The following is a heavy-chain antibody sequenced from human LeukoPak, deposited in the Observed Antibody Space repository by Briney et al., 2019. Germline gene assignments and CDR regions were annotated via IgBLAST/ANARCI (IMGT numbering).Heavy chain of an antibody. CDR3: ARRHSEGGYDMTDFDY. CDR1: GYSFTDYW. Sequence: GESLKISCKGSGYSFTDYWIAWVRQMPGKGLEWMGIIYPGDSDTIYSPSFQGQVTMSADKSISTAYLQWSSLKASDTAMYYCARRHSEGGYDMTDFDYWGQGTLVTVSS. V-gene: IGHV5-51*01. J-gene: IGHJ4*02. CDR2: IYPGDSDT. D-gene: IGHD5-12*01.